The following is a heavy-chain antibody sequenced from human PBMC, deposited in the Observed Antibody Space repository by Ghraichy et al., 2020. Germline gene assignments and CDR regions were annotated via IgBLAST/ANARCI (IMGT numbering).Heavy chain of an antibody. CDR2: IDPSDSYT. V-gene: IGHV5-10-1*01. Sequence: GGSLNISCKGSGYSFTSYWIIWVRQMPGKGLEWMGRIDPSDSYTNYSPSFQGHVTISADKSISTAYLQWSSLKASDTAMYYCARQGYCSGGSCYSYYYYGMDVWGQGTTVTVSS. J-gene: IGHJ6*02. CDR1: GYSFTSYW. CDR3: ARQGYCSGGSCYSYYYYGMDV. D-gene: IGHD2-15*01.